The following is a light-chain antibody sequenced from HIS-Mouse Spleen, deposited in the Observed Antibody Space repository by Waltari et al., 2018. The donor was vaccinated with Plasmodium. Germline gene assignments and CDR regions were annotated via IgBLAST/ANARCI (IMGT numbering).Light chain of an antibody. CDR1: SSDVGSYNL. CDR2: EGS. J-gene: IGLJ3*02. CDR3: CSYAGSSTWV. V-gene: IGLV2-23*01. Sequence: QSALTQPASVSGSPGQSITISCTGTSSDVGSYNLVPWYQQQPGKAPKLMIDEGSKRPSGVSNRFSGSKSGNTASLTISGLQAEDEADYYCCSYAGSSTWVFGGGTKLTVL.